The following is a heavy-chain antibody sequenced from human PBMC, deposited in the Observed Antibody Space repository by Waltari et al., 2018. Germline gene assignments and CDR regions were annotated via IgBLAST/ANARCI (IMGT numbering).Heavy chain of an antibody. CDR3: VSAGGWHHSGYLDY. V-gene: IGHV3-30*04. CDR2: ISYDGTEK. Sequence: QGQLVESGGGVVQPGRSLRLSCDASAISFSSYAVNWVRQGPGKGRGGVAVISYDGTEKYYADSVKGRFTISRDDSKTTLYLHMNSLRAEDTAMYYCVSAGGWHHSGYLDYWGQGTLVTVSS. J-gene: IGHJ4*02. D-gene: IGHD6-19*01. CDR1: AISFSSYA.